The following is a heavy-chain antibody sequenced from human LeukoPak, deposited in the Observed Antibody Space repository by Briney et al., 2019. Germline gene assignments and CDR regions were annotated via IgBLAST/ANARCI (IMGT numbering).Heavy chain of an antibody. Sequence: QPGGSLRLSCTASGFTFSTYSMNWVRQAPGKGLEWVSYIRSSSSVMYYADSVKGRFTISRDNSKNTLYLQMNSLRAEDTAVYYCAKEKGGMDQLLRATDYWGRGTLVPVSS. CDR2: IRSSSSVM. CDR1: GFTFSTYS. CDR3: AKEKGGMDQLLRATDY. D-gene: IGHD2-2*01. V-gene: IGHV3-48*01. J-gene: IGHJ4*02.